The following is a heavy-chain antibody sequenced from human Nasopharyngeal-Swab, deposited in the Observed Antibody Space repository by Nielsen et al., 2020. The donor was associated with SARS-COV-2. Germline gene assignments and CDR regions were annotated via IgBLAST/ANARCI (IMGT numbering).Heavy chain of an antibody. CDR2: IKSKTDGGTT. J-gene: IGHJ6*02. D-gene: IGHD2-21*02. Sequence: RQAPGHGLEWVGRIKSKTDGGTTDYAAPVKGRFTISRDDSKNTLYLQMNSLKTEDTAVYYCTTDLAYCGGDCYSPYYYGMDVWGQGTTVTVSS. V-gene: IGHV3-15*01. CDR3: TTDLAYCGGDCYSPYYYGMDV.